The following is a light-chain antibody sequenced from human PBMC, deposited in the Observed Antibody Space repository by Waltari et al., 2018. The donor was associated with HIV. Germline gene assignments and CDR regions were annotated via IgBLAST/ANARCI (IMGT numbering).Light chain of an antibody. Sequence: VLTQSPDTLSLSPWERATRACRASQGLSRDSVVWYQQKGGQPPTLLIHGASARATGVPDRFSGSGSETDFTLIISRLEPDDFATYYCQHFGGSLAFGQGTKVEMK. CDR1: QGLSRDS. J-gene: IGKJ1*01. V-gene: IGKV3-20*01. CDR2: GAS. CDR3: QHFGGSLA.